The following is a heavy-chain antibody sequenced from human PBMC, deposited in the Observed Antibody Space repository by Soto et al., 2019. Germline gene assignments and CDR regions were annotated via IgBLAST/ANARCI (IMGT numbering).Heavy chain of an antibody. V-gene: IGHV3-49*03. Sequence: QSGGSLRLSCRASGFSVGDYSMSWFRQAPGKWLGWVSFIRRTVSGATAEYAASVKDRFIISRDDSKSTLYLQMNSLKSEDTSVYYCAREQGEFTRMRVDVDYWGRGTLVSVSS. CDR3: AREQGEFTRMRVDVDY. CDR2: IRRTVSGATA. CDR1: GFSVGDYS. D-gene: IGHD3-16*01. J-gene: IGHJ4*02.